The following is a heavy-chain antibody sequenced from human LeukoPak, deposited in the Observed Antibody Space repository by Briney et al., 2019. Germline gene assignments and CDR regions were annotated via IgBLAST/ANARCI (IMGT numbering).Heavy chain of an antibody. D-gene: IGHD3-10*01. CDR2: IYSGGST. CDR1: GFTVSSNY. Sequence: PGGSLRLSCAASGFTVSSNYMSWVRQAPGKGLEWVSVIYSGGSTYYADSVKGRFTISRDNSKNTLYLQMNSLRAEDTAVYYCVRDRQRNTLVRGVTFDPWGQGTLVTVSS. J-gene: IGHJ5*02. CDR3: VRDRQRNTLVRGVTFDP. V-gene: IGHV3-66*01.